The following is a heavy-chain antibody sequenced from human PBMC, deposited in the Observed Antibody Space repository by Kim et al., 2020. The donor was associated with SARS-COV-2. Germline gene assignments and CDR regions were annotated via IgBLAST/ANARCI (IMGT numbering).Heavy chain of an antibody. D-gene: IGHD5-18*01. CDR2: IYSGGST. CDR3: ARDLSSYGSYYYYGMDV. Sequence: GGSLRLSCAASGFTVSSNYMSWVRQAPGKGLEWVSVIYSGGSTYYADSVKGRFTISRDNFKNTLYLQMNSLRAEDTAVYYCARDLSSYGSYYYYGMDVWGQGTTVTVSS. V-gene: IGHV3-53*01. CDR1: GFTVSSNY. J-gene: IGHJ6*02.